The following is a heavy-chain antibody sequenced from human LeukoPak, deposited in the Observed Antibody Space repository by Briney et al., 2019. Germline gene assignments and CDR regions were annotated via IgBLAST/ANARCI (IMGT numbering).Heavy chain of an antibody. J-gene: IGHJ4*02. CDR2: ISGGGGSA. D-gene: IGHD6-19*01. Sequence: GGSLRLSCTGSGFTFNTYAMTWVRQVPGKGLEWVSSISGGGGSAHYADFVKGRFTISRDNSKNTLYLHLNSLRPADTAVYFCAKTSLPGLWLPHDYWGQGTLVTVSS. CDR3: AKTSLPGLWLPHDY. CDR1: GFTFNTYA. V-gene: IGHV3-23*01.